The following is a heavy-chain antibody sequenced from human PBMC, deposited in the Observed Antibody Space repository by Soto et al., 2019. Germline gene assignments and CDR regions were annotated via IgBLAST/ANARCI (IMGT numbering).Heavy chain of an antibody. CDR2: ISGSGGST. CDR1: GFTFSSYA. CDR3: AKLRGDYGDYGYFDL. Sequence: GGSLRLSCAASGFTFSSYAMGWVRQAPGKGLEWVSAISGSGGSTYYADSVKGRFTISRDNSKNTLYLQMNSLRAEDTAVYYCAKLRGDYGDYGYFDLWGRGTLVTVSS. J-gene: IGHJ2*01. D-gene: IGHD4-17*01. V-gene: IGHV3-23*01.